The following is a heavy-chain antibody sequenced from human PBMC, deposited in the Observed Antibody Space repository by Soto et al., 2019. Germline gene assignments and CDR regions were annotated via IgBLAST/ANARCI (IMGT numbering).Heavy chain of an antibody. CDR3: AHRRRKGYGLFDC. CDR2: IYWDDDK. CDR1: GFSLSTNAEG. J-gene: IGHJ4*02. V-gene: IGHV2-5*02. D-gene: IGHD5-12*01. Sequence: QITLKETGPTLVKPTQTLTLTCTFSGFSLSTNAEGVGWVRQPPGRALEWLALIYWDDDKRFSQSLRSRLTIAKDTSKNQVVLTTTDMDPVDTATYYCAHRRRKGYGLFDCWGQGVLVTVSS.